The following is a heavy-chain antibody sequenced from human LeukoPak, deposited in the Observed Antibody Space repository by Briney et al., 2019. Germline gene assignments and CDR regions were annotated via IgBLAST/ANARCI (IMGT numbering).Heavy chain of an antibody. CDR2: ISGSGGST. J-gene: IGHJ1*01. D-gene: IGHD6-6*01. V-gene: IGHV3-23*01. CDR1: GFTFSSYA. Sequence: PGGSLRLSCAASGFTFSSYAMSWVRQAPGKGLEWVSVISGSGGSTYYADSVKGRFTISRDNARNTLHLQMNSLRAEHTAVYYCAKLLVLWQLSPLQHWGQGTLVTVSS. CDR3: AKLLVLWQLSPLQH.